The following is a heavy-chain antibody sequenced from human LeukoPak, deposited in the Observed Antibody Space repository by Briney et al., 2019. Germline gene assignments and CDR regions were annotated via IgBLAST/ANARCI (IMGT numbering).Heavy chain of an antibody. CDR3: ARETNNWALDY. CDR1: GGSISTYY. V-gene: IGHV4-59*01. CDR2: IQYGGNT. Sequence: PSETLSLTCTVSGGSISTYYWSWIRQSPGKGLEWIGFIQYGGNTKSNPSLKGRVTISLDMSKNQFSLSLTSVTAADTAVYYCARETNNWALDYWGQGTLVTVSS. J-gene: IGHJ4*02. D-gene: IGHD1-20*01.